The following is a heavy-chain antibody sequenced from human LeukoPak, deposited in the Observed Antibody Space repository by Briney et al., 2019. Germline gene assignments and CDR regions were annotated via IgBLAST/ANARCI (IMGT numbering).Heavy chain of an antibody. CDR1: GFTFSSYA. J-gene: IGHJ3*02. CDR2: ISGSGGST. Sequence: GGSLRLSCAASGFTFSSYAMSWVRQAPGKGLEWVSAISGSGGSTYYADSVKGRFTISRDNAKNSLYLQMNSLRAEGTAVYYCARDGSRRNAFDIWGQGTMVTVSS. V-gene: IGHV3-23*01. CDR3: ARDGSRRNAFDI.